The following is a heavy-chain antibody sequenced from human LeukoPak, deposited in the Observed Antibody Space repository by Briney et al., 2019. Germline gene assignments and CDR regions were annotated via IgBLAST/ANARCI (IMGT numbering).Heavy chain of an antibody. J-gene: IGHJ6*03. CDR1: GYTFTSYY. CDR3: ARGREMATIPGVYYYYMDV. Sequence: ASVKVSCKASGYTFTSYYLHWVRQAPGQGLEWMGIINPSGGSTSYAQKFQGRVTMTRDTSTSTGYMELSSLRTEDTAVYYCARGREMATIPGVYYYYMDVWGKGTTVTVSS. D-gene: IGHD5-24*01. V-gene: IGHV1-46*03. CDR2: INPSGGST.